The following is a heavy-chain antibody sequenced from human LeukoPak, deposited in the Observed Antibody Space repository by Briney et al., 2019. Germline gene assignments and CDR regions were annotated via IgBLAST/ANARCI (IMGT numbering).Heavy chain of an antibody. Sequence: AGSLTLSCAASGFTFSSYGMQWVRQPPGRGVEWVAVIWYYGCNKYYEDSVKGRFTISRDTSKNTLYLQMNSLRAEDTAVYYWAKVRGPHGGFKEGEWFDYWGQGSLVTVSS. D-gene: IGHD5-24*01. J-gene: IGHJ4*02. V-gene: IGHV3-33*06. CDR1: GFTFSSYG. CDR2: IWYYGCNK. CDR3: AKVRGPHGGFKEGEWFDY.